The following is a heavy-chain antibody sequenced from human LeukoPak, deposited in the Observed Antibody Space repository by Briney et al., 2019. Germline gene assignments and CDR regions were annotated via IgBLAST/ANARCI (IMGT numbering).Heavy chain of an antibody. V-gene: IGHV1-69*04. J-gene: IGHJ5*02. CDR2: IIPILGIA. Sequence: ASVKVSCKASGGTFSSYATSWVRQAPGQGLEWMGRIIPILGIANYAQKFQGRVTITADKSTSTAYMELSSLRSEDTAVYYCAPNGYYDSSGWFDPWGQGTLVTVSS. CDR1: GGTFSSYA. CDR3: APNGYYDSSGWFDP. D-gene: IGHD3-22*01.